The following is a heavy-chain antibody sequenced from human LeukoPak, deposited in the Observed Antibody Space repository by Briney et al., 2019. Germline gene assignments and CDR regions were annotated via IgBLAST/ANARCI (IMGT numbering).Heavy chain of an antibody. Sequence: PGGSLTPSCLASGSTSSTFSRTGIGQCPGTWWLGFSIISSSSRHLSYADSVKGQFTSSRDNAKNSLYLQLNSRRAEDTSVYYCARGTMFPYYFDYWGQGSLVTVSS. CDR2: ISSSSRHL. V-gene: IGHV3-21*05. D-gene: IGHD3-10*02. CDR3: ARGTMFPYYFDY. CDR1: GSTSSTFS. J-gene: IGHJ4*02.